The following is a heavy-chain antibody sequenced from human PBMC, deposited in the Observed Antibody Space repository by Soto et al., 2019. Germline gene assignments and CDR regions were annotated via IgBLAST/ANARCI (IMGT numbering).Heavy chain of an antibody. CDR1: GFTFSSYS. CDR3: ARDAPFNSSSWYDAEYNWFDP. V-gene: IGHV3-21*01. Sequence: PGGSLRLSCAASGFTFSSYSMNWVRQAPGKGLEWVSSISSSSSYIYYADSVKGRFTISRDNAKNSLYLQMNSLRAEDTAVYYCARDAPFNSSSWYDAEYNWFDPWGQGTLVTVSS. D-gene: IGHD6-13*01. CDR2: ISSSSSYI. J-gene: IGHJ5*02.